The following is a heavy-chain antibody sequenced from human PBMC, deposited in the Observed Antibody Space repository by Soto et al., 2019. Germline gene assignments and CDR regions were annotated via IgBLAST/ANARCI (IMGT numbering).Heavy chain of an antibody. CDR3: AREEAVTTRYGDNWFDP. D-gene: IGHD4-17*01. CDR2: IYYSGST. CDR1: GGSVSSGSHY. J-gene: IGHJ5*02. V-gene: IGHV4-61*01. Sequence: SETLSLTCTVSGGSVSSGSHYWSWIRQPPGKGLEWIGYIYYSGSTNYNPSLKSRVTISVDTSKNQFSLKLSSVTAADTAVYYCAREEAVTTRYGDNWFDPWGQGTLVTVSS.